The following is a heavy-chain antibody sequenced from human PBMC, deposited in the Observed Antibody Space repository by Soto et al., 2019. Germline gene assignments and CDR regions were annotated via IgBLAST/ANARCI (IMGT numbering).Heavy chain of an antibody. CDR2: FIPILGTA. CDR3: AGEGSSRSLISYYYYGMDV. CDR1: GDTFSRYT. J-gene: IGHJ6*02. Sequence: SVKVSCKASGDTFSRYTINWVRQAPGQGLDLLGRFIPILGTANYAQKFQGRVTITADDSTSTAYMELSSLRSEDTAVYYCAGEGSSRSLISYYYYGMDVWGQGTTVTVSS. D-gene: IGHD6-13*01. V-gene: IGHV1-69*08.